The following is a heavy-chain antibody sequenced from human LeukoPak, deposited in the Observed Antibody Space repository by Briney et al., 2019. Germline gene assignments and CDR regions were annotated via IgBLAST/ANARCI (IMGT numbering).Heavy chain of an antibody. V-gene: IGHV4-34*01. CDR3: ASSGSYGVL. J-gene: IGHJ4*02. D-gene: IGHD1-26*01. CDR1: GGSLSGYY. CDR2: INHSGST. Sequence: SETLSLTCAVYGGSLSGYYWSWIRQPPGKGLEWIGEINHSGSTNYNPSLKSRVTISVDTSKNQFSLKLSSVTAADTAVYYCASSGSYGVLWGQGTLVTVSS.